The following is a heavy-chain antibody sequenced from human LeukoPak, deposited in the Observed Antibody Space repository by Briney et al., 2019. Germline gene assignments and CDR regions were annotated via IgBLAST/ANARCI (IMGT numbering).Heavy chain of an antibody. D-gene: IGHD3-22*01. V-gene: IGHV3-23*01. J-gene: IGHJ4*02. CDR3: AKGTLIVVLDAH. CDR2: ISAGGQST. Sequence: GGSLRLSCAASGFTFSSSAMSCVRRAPGKGLEWVSGISAGGQSTYSADPVKGRFTISRDNSKNTLYLQMNSLRAEDTAVYYCAKGTLIVVLDAHWGQGTLVTVSS. CDR1: GFTFSSSA.